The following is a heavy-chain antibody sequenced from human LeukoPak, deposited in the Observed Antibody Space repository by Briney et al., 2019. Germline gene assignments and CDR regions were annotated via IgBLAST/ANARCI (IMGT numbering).Heavy chain of an antibody. CDR2: IRQDGSEK. J-gene: IGHJ6*04. CDR1: GFTFRSYW. D-gene: IGHD3-10*02. Sequence: GGSLRLSCAASGFTFRSYWMSWVRQAPGKGLEWVANIRQDGSEKYYVDSVKGRFTISRDNAKNSLYLQMNSLRAEDTAVYYCAELGITMIGGVWGKGTTVTISS. V-gene: IGHV3-7*01. CDR3: AELGITMIGGV.